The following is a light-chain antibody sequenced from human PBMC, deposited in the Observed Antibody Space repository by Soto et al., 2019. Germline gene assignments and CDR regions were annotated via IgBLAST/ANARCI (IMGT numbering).Light chain of an antibody. V-gene: IGKV4-1*01. Sequence: DIVMIQSPDSLAVSLGGPATINCKSSQRVLYHTNNTNYLAWYQQKPGKAPKLLIFAASSLQSGVPSRFSGSRSGPDFTLTISSLQPEDFATYYCQQSYSSPPTFGQGTKVDIK. CDR1: QRVLYHTNNTNY. J-gene: IGKJ1*01. CDR2: AAS. CDR3: QQSYSSPPT.